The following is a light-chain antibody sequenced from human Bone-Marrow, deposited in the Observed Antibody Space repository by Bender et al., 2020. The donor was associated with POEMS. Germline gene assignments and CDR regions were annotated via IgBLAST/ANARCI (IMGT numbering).Light chain of an antibody. V-gene: IGLV1-44*01. Sequence: QSVLTQPPSASGTPGQTVTISCSGSSSNIESNSVNWYQQFPGTTPKLLIYSNNQRPSGVPDRFSGSKSGTSASLAIRGLQSGDEADYYCAAWHDSLNAPVVFGGGAKLTVL. J-gene: IGLJ2*01. CDR2: SNN. CDR1: SSNIESNS. CDR3: AAWHDSLNAPVV.